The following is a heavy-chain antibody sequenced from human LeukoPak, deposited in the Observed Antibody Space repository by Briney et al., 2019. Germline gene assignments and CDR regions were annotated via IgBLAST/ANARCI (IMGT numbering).Heavy chain of an antibody. CDR1: GFTFSSSG. CDR3: AKYFYDSSTYSFDY. Sequence: PGRSLRLSCVASGFTFSSSGMHWVRQAPGKGLEWVALIWYDGINEYYADSVKGRFTISRDDSKNTLYLQMNSLRAEDTAVYYCAKYFYDSSTYSFDYWGQGTLVTVSS. CDR2: IWYDGINE. J-gene: IGHJ4*02. D-gene: IGHD3-22*01. V-gene: IGHV3-33*06.